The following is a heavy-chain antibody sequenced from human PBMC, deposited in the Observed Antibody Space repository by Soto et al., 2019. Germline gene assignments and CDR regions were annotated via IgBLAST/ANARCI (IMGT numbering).Heavy chain of an antibody. CDR3: ATGEYYYDSSGYYYC. D-gene: IGHD3-22*01. CDR2: ISAYSGST. CDR1: GYTFTSYG. V-gene: IGHV1-18*01. Sequence: ASVKVSCKTSGYTFTSYGISWVRQAPGQGLEWVGWISAYSGSTNYAQKLQGRVTMTTDTSTSTAYMELGSLRSEDTAVYYCATGEYYYDSSGYYYCWGQGTLVTVSS. J-gene: IGHJ4*02.